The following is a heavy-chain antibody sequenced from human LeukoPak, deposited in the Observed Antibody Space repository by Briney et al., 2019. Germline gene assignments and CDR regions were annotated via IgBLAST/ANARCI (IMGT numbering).Heavy chain of an antibody. V-gene: IGHV1-69*04. CDR2: IIPIFGIA. J-gene: IGHJ4*02. D-gene: IGHD1-26*01. CDR1: GGTFSSYA. Sequence: SVKVSCKASGGTFSSYAISWVRQAPGQGLEWMGRIIPIFGIANYAQKFQGRVTITADKSTSTAYMELSSLRSEDTAVYYCAKVPFYLVGATPVLFDYWGQGTLVTVSS. CDR3: AKVPFYLVGATPVLFDY.